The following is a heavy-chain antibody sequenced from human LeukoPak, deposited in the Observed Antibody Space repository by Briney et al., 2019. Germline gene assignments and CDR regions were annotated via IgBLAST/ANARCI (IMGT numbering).Heavy chain of an antibody. D-gene: IGHD3-16*01. CDR1: GFTFSNFW. CDR2: INSDGSST. V-gene: IGHV3-74*01. CDR3: VKHDPKSNAFDI. Sequence: GGSLRLSCGVSGFTFSNFWMHWVRHAPGKGLVWVSHINSDGSSTTYADSVKGRFTISRDNAKNTLYVQLNSMRAEDTPVYYCVKHDPKSNAFDIWGQGTMVTVSS. J-gene: IGHJ3*02.